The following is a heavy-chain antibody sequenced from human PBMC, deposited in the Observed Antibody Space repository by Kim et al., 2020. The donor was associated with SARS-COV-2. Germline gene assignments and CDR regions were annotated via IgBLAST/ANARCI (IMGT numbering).Heavy chain of an antibody. CDR2: T. V-gene: IGHV1-8*01. CDR3: ARGAEGAFDI. J-gene: IGHJ3*02. Sequence: TGHGQKSRGRVTMTKNTSIDTAYMELSSLRSDDTAVYYCARGAEGAFDIWGQGTVVTVSS.